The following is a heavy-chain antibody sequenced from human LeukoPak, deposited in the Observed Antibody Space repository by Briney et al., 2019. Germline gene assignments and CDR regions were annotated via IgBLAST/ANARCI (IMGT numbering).Heavy chain of an antibody. J-gene: IGHJ5*02. V-gene: IGHV4-34*01. D-gene: IGHD5-12*01. Sequence: SETLSLTCAVYGGSFSGYYWSWIRQPPGKGLEWIGEINHSGSTNYNPSLKSRVTISVDTSKNQFSLKLSSVTAADTAVYYCAQDSGPRGLDPWGQGTLVTVSS. CDR1: GGSFSGYY. CDR3: AQDSGPRGLDP. CDR2: INHSGST.